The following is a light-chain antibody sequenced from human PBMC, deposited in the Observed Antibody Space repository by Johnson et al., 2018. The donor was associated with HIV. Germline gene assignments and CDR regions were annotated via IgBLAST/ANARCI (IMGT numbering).Light chain of an antibody. V-gene: IGLV1-51*02. Sequence: QSVLTQPPSVSAAPGQKVTISCSGSSSNIGNNYVSWYQQLPGTAPKLLIYENNKRPSGIPDRFSGSKSGKSATLGITGLQTGDEADYYCGTWDSSMYVFGTGTKVTVL. CDR3: GTWDSSMYV. J-gene: IGLJ1*01. CDR2: ENN. CDR1: SSNIGNNY.